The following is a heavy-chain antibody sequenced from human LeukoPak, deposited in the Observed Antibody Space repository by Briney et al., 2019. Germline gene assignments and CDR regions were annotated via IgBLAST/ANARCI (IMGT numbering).Heavy chain of an antibody. CDR3: AKACSGGSCYSENYYYYGMDV. CDR1: GFTFSSYA. Sequence: SGGSLRLSCAASGFTFSSYAMSWVRQAPGKGLEWVSAISGSGGSTYYADSVKGRFTISRDNSKNTLYLQMNSLRAEDTAVYYCAKACSGGSCYSENYYYYGMDVWGRGTTVTVSS. D-gene: IGHD2-15*01. CDR2: ISGSGGST. J-gene: IGHJ6*02. V-gene: IGHV3-23*01.